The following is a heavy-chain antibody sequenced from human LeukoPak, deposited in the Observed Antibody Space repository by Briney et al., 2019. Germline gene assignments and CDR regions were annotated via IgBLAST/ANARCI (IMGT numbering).Heavy chain of an antibody. Sequence: SETLSLTCTVSGGSISSYYWSWIRQPPGKGLEWIGYIYYSGSTNYNPSLKSRVTISVDTSKNQFSLKLSSVTAADTAVYYCAIASSGWLLGYFDYWGQGTLVTVSS. V-gene: IGHV4-59*01. D-gene: IGHD6-19*01. CDR1: GGSISSYY. CDR2: IYYSGST. J-gene: IGHJ4*02. CDR3: AIASSGWLLGYFDY.